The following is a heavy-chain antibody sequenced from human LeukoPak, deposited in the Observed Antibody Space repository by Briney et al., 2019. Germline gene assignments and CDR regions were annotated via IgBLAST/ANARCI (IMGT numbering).Heavy chain of an antibody. CDR1: GFTFSSYG. CDR2: ISGSGGST. Sequence: GGSLRLSCAASGFTFSSYGMSWVRQAPGKGLEWVSAISGSGGSTYYADSVKGRFTISRDNSKNTLYLQMNSLRAEDTAVYYCARQYSSGWFPSYYYYMDVWGKGTTVTVSS. J-gene: IGHJ6*03. D-gene: IGHD6-19*01. CDR3: ARQYSSGWFPSYYYYMDV. V-gene: IGHV3-23*01.